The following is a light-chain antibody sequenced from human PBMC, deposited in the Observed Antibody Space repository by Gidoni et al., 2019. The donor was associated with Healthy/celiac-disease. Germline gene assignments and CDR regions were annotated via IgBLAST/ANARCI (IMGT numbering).Light chain of an antibody. J-gene: IGKJ3*01. CDR3: QQLNSYPRF. Sequence: DIQLTQSPSFLSASVGDRVTITFRASQGISSYLAWYQQKPGKAPKLLIYAASTLQSGVPSRFSGSGSGTEFTLTISSLQPEDFATYYCQQLNSYPRFFGPGTKVDIK. V-gene: IGKV1-9*01. CDR2: AAS. CDR1: QGISSY.